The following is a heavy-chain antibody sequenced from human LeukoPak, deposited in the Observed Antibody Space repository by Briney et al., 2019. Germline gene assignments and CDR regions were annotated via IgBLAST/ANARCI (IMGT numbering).Heavy chain of an antibody. Sequence: APVKVSCKASGYTFTGYYMHWVRQAPGQGLEWMGWINPNSGGTNYAQKFQGRVTMTRDTSISTAYMELSRLRSDDTAVYYCARSNYYDSSGYYYNWGQGTLVTVSS. CDR2: INPNSGGT. J-gene: IGHJ4*02. D-gene: IGHD3-22*01. CDR1: GYTFTGYY. CDR3: ARSNYYDSSGYYYN. V-gene: IGHV1-2*02.